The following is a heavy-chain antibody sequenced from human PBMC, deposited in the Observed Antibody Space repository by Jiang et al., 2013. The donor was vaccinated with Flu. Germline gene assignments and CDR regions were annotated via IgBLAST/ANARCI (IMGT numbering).Heavy chain of an antibody. D-gene: IGHD3-22*01. CDR3: ARHRYDSSSAHYFDY. J-gene: IGHJ4*02. V-gene: IGHV4-39*01. Sequence: KSRVTISVDTSNNQFSLKLSSVTAADTAVYYCARHRYDSSSAHYFDYWGQGTLVTVSS.